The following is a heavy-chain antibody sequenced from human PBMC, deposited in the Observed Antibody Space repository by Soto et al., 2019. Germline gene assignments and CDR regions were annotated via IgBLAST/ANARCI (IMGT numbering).Heavy chain of an antibody. D-gene: IGHD2-2*01. CDR2: INHSGST. CDR1: GGSFSGYY. V-gene: IGHV4-34*01. Sequence: SETLSLTCAVYGGSFSGYYWSWIRQPPGKGLEWIGEINHSGSTNYNPSLKSRVTISVDTSKNQFSLKLSSVTAADTAVYYCARAFLGYCSSTSCSRYYFAFRGQRTLVPVSS. J-gene: IGHJ4*01. CDR3: ARAFLGYCSSTSCSRYYFAF.